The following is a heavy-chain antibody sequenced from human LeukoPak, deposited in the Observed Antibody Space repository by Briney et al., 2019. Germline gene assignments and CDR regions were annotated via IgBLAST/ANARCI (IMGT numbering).Heavy chain of an antibody. V-gene: IGHV3-66*01. CDR3: ARGGYSGAFDI. Sequence: GGSLRLSCAASGFTVSSNYMSWVRQAPGKGLEWVSVIYSGGSTYYADSVKGRFTISRDNAKNSLYLQMNSLRAEDTAVYYCARGGYSGAFDIWGQGTMVTVSS. D-gene: IGHD5-18*01. CDR1: GFTVSSNY. J-gene: IGHJ3*02. CDR2: IYSGGST.